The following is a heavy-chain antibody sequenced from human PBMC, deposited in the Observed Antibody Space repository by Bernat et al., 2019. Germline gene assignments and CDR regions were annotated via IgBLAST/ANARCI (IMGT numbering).Heavy chain of an antibody. J-gene: IGHJ3*02. CDR2: ITSSSYT. D-gene: IGHD3-10*01. CDR1: GFTFSDYY. V-gene: IGHV3-11*06. CDR3: ARGRLPTAGIDAFDI. Sequence: QVQLVESGGGLVKPGGSLRLSCAASGFTFSDYYMNWIRQAPGKGLEWVSYITSSSYTNYADSVKGRFTISRDNAKNSLFLQMNSLRAEDTAVYYCARGRLPTAGIDAFDIWGQGTMVTVSS.